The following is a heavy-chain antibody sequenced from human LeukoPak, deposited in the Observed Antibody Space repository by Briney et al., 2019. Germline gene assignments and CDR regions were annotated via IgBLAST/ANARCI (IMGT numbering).Heavy chain of an antibody. CDR1: GGSISSYY. V-gene: IGHV4-59*01. CDR3: ARRSGYGTDV. D-gene: IGHD1-26*01. Sequence: SETLSLTCTVSGGSISSYYWSWIRQPPGKGLEWIGYIYYSGSTNYNPSLKRRVTISVDTSKTQFSLKLSSVTAADTAVYYCARRSGYGTDVWGQGTTVTVSS. J-gene: IGHJ6*02. CDR2: IYYSGST.